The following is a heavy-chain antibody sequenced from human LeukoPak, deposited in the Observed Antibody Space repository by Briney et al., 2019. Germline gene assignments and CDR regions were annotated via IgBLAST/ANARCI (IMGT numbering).Heavy chain of an antibody. Sequence: QPGGSLRLSCAASGFTFDDYAMHWVRQAPGKGLEWVSLISGDGGSTYYADSVKGRFTISRDNSKNSLYLQMNSLRAEDTAVYFCAKDSDTSGWYPDYWGQGTLVTVSS. D-gene: IGHD6-19*01. CDR2: ISGDGGST. J-gene: IGHJ4*02. V-gene: IGHV3-43*02. CDR1: GFTFDDYA. CDR3: AKDSDTSGWYPDY.